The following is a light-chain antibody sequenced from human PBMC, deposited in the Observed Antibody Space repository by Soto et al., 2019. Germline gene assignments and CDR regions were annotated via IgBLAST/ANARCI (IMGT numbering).Light chain of an antibody. J-gene: IGKJ2*02. CDR1: QSISSY. CDR2: DAS. V-gene: IGKV1-39*01. CDR3: QQSYSTLMCT. Sequence: DIQMTQSPSSLSASVGDRVTITCRASQSISSYLNWYQQKPGKAPKLLIYDASSLQSGVPSRFSGSGSGTDFTLTISSLQPEDFATYYCQQSYSTLMCTFGQGTKLEIK.